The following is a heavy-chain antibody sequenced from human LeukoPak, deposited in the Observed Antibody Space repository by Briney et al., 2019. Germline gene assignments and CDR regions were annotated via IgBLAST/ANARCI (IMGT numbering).Heavy chain of an antibody. CDR3: ASGYAGAVAETIEDY. Sequence: PGGSLRLSCAASGFTFSDYYMSWIRQAPGKGLEWVSYISSSGSTIYYADSVKGRFTISRDNAKNSLYLQMNSLRAEDTAVYYCASGYAGAVAETIEDYWGQGTLVTVPS. CDR1: GFTFSDYY. CDR2: ISSSGSTI. J-gene: IGHJ4*02. D-gene: IGHD6-19*01. V-gene: IGHV3-11*01.